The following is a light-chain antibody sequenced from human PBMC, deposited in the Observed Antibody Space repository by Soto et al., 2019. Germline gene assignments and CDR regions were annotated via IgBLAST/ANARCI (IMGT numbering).Light chain of an antibody. J-gene: IGKJ4*01. Sequence: EIGLTQSPATLSLSPGDRATLSCRASQSVSRYLAWYQQKPGQAPRLLIHDTSTRATGVPDTFSGSGSGTGVTLHISNLEPEDSGVYYCQQRFHWPPPFGGGAHVEIK. CDR2: DTS. CDR1: QSVSRY. V-gene: IGKV3-11*01. CDR3: QQRFHWPPP.